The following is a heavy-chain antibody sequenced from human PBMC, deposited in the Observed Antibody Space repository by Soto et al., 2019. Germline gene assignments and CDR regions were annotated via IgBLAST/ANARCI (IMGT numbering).Heavy chain of an antibody. V-gene: IGHV3-53*04. CDR1: GFTVSSNY. J-gene: IGHJ3*02. Sequence: GGSLRLSCAASGFTVSSNYMSWVRQAPGKGLEWVSVIYSGGSTYYADSVKGRFTISRHNSKNTLYLQMNSLRAEDTAVYYCAGVQRGDSDPNAFDIWGQGTMVTVSS. CDR2: IYSGGST. CDR3: AGVQRGDSDPNAFDI.